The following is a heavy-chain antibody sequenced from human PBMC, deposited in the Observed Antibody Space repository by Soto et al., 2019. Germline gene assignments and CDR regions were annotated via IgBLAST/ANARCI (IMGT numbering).Heavy chain of an antibody. CDR3: ARYSGSYWHSLDL. D-gene: IGHD1-26*01. J-gene: IGHJ4*02. Sequence: GDALKISCKGSGYSFASHWVAWVRQMPEKGLEWIGTIYPGDSDTKYSSAFRGHVTISADTSVSTAYLQWRSLEATDSAIYYCARYSGSYWHSLDLWGQGTLVTVSS. CDR2: IYPGDSDT. CDR1: GYSFASHW. V-gene: IGHV5-51*01.